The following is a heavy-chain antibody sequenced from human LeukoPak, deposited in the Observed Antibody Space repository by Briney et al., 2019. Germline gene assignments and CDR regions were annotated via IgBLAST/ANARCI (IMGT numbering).Heavy chain of an antibody. V-gene: IGHV1-2*02. CDR2: INPNSGGT. CDR3: ATGSGRSNWFDP. Sequence: GASVKVSCKASGYTFTGYYMHWVRQAPGQGLEWIGWINPNSGGTNYAQKFQGRVTMTRDTSISTAYMELSRLRSDDTAVYCCATGSGRSNWFDPWGQGTLVTVSS. D-gene: IGHD2-15*01. J-gene: IGHJ5*02. CDR1: GYTFTGYY.